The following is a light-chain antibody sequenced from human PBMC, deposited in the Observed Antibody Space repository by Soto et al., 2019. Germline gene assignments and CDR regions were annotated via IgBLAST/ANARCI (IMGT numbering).Light chain of an antibody. Sequence: IPQTQSPSTLSPSLVDRVTITCRASQSISSWLAWYQQKPGKAPKLLIYDASSLESGVPSRSSGSGSGTEFTLTISSLQPDDFATYYCQQYNSYAWTFGQGTEVDIK. CDR3: QQYNSYAWT. V-gene: IGKV1-5*01. CDR1: QSISSW. CDR2: DAS. J-gene: IGKJ1*01.